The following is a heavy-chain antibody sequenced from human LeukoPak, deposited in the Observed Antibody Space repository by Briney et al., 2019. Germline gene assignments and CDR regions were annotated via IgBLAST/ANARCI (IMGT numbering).Heavy chain of an antibody. CDR2: MNPNSGNT. CDR3: ARVGMITFGGVIEKYNWFDP. J-gene: IGHJ5*02. CDR1: GYTFTNYD. D-gene: IGHD3-16*02. Sequence: ASVTVSCKASGYTFTNYDINWVRQATGQGLEWMGWMNPNSGNTGCAQKFQGRVTMNRNTSISTAYMHLRSLRSDDTAVYYCARVGMITFGGVIEKYNWFDPWGQGTLVTVSS. V-gene: IGHV1-8*01.